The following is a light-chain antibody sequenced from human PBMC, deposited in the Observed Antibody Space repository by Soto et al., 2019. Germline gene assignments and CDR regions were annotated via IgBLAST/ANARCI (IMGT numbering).Light chain of an antibody. Sequence: QSALTQRRSVSGSPGQSVTISCTGTSSDVGGYNYVSWYQQHPGKAPKLMIYDVSKRPSGVPDRFSGSKSGNTASLTISGLQAEDEADYYCCSYAGSYCYVFGTGTKVPV. CDR2: DVS. V-gene: IGLV2-11*01. CDR3: CSYAGSYCYV. J-gene: IGLJ1*01. CDR1: SSDVGGYNY.